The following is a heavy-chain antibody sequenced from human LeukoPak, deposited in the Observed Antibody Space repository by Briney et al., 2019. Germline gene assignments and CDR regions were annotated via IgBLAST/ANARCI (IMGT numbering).Heavy chain of an antibody. CDR1: GFTVSDNY. D-gene: IGHD3-10*01. CDR2: IYSGGGT. CDR3: VRDEGFHGSGSN. Sequence: PGGSLRLSCAASGFTVSDNYMSWVRQAPGKGLEGVSVIYSGGGTYYSHSVKGRFTISRDNSTNTRYLQMNTLRVEHTAVCYCVRDEGFHGSGSNWGPGTLVTVSS. J-gene: IGHJ4*02. V-gene: IGHV3-66*01.